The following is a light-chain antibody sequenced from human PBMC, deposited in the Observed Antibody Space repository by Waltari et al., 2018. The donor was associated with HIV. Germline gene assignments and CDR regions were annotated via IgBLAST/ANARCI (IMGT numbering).Light chain of an antibody. CDR2: WAS. CDR1: QSVLYTSNNNNY. CDR3: QQYYNTPYT. Sequence: DIVMTQSPDSLAASLGARATITCKSSQSVLYTSNNNNYLAWYQQKLGQPPKLLIYWASIRESGVPDRFSGSGSGTDFTLTISSLQAEDVAVYYCQQYYNTPYTLGQGTKLEIK. J-gene: IGKJ2*01. V-gene: IGKV4-1*01.